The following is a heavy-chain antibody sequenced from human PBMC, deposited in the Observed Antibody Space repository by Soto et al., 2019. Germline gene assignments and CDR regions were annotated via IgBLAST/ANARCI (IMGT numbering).Heavy chain of an antibody. D-gene: IGHD5-18*01. V-gene: IGHV4-31*03. CDR2: IYYSGST. CDR3: ARDQRGYSYGYGYFDY. CDR1: GGSISSGGYY. J-gene: IGHJ4*02. Sequence: SETLSLTCTVSGGSISSGGYYWSWIRQHPGKGLEWIGYIYYSGSTYYNPSLKSRVTISVDTSKSQFSLRLSSVTAADTAVYYCARDQRGYSYGYGYFDYWGQGTLVTVSA.